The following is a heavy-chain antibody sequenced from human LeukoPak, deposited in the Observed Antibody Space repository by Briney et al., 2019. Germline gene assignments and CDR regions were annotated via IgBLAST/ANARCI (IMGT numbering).Heavy chain of an antibody. CDR3: ATAPKGWAYNWFDP. D-gene: IGHD1-26*01. V-gene: IGHV1-24*01. CDR1: GYTLTELS. Sequence: ASVKVSCKVSGYTLTELSTHWVRQAPGKGLEWMGGFDPEDGETIYAQKFQGRVTMTEDTSTDTAYMELSSLRSEDTAVYYCATAPKGWAYNWFDPWGQGTLVTVSS. CDR2: FDPEDGET. J-gene: IGHJ5*02.